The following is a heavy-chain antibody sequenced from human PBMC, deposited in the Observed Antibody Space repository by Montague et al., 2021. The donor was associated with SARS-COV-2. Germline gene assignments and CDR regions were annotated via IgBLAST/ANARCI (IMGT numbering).Heavy chain of an antibody. CDR1: GGSVSSRSYY. CDR3: ARRGDYGGPRFDY. CDR2: IYYSRST. J-gene: IGHJ4*02. Sequence: SETLSLTCTVSGGSVSSRSYYWGWIRQRPGKGLEWIGSIYYSRSTHYNLSLKSRFTISVDTTKNQFSLKLSSVTATDTAVYYCARRGDYGGPRFDYWGQGTLVSVSS. V-gene: IGHV4-39*01. D-gene: IGHD4-23*01.